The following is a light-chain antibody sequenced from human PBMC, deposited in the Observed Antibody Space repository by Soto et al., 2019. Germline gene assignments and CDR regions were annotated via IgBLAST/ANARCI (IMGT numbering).Light chain of an antibody. CDR1: NIDVGGYNY. J-gene: IGLJ1*01. CDR2: EVT. Sequence: QTVLTRPPSASGSPGQSVTISCTGTNIDVGGYNYVAWYQQHPGTAPKVIIYEVTKRPSGVPDRFIGSKSGNTASLTISGLQAEDEADYFCSSYASNNILFVFGTGTKV. V-gene: IGLV2-8*01. CDR3: SSYASNNILFV.